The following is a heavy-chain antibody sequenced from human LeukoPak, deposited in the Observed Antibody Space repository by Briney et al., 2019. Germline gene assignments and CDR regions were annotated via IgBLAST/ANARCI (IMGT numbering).Heavy chain of an antibody. CDR3: ARRGHDSSGYYSFDY. J-gene: IGHJ4*02. CDR2: IYYSGST. D-gene: IGHD3-22*01. Sequence: SETLSLTCTVSGGSISSHYWSWIRQPPGKGLEWIGYIYYSGSTNYNPSLKSRVTISVDTSKNQFSLKLSSVTAADTAVYYCARRGHDSSGYYSFDYWGQGTLVTVSS. CDR1: GGSISSHY. V-gene: IGHV4-59*11.